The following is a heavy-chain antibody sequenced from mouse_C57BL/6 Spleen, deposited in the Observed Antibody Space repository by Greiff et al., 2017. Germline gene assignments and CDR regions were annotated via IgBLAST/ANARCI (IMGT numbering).Heavy chain of an antibody. J-gene: IGHJ2*01. V-gene: IGHV1-26*01. CDR1: GYTFTDYY. D-gene: IGHD2-2*01. CDR2: INPNNGGT. Sequence: VQLQQSGPELVKPGASVKISCKASGYTFTDYYMNWVKQSHGQSLEWIGDINPNNGGTSYNQKFKGKDTLTVDKSSSTAYMELRSLTSEDSAVYYCASMVTTDYWGQGTTLTVSS. CDR3: ASMVTTDY.